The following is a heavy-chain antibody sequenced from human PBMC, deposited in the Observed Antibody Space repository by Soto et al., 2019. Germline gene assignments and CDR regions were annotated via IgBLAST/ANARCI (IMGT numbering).Heavy chain of an antibody. D-gene: IGHD4-17*01. CDR3: ARGLFGYYAFDH. J-gene: IGHJ4*02. Sequence: QVQLQESGPGLVKPSHTLSLTCSVSGDSLHIGGYYWTRIRQRPGECLEWMGYIYYTGKTYYNPSLERRLTMSVDRAKNQFSLTLKSVTAADTAVYYCARGLFGYYAFDHWGQGALITVSS. V-gene: IGHV4-31*03. CDR1: GDSLHIGGYY. CDR2: IYYTGKT.